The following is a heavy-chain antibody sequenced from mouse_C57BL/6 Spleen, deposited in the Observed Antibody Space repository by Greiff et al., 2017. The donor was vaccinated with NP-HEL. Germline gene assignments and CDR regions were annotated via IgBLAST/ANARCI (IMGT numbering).Heavy chain of an antibody. J-gene: IGHJ1*03. Sequence: QVQLQQSGPELVKPGASVKISCKASGYAFSSSWMNWVKQRPGKGLEWIGRIYPGDGDTNYNGKFKGKATLTADKSSSTAYMQLSSLASEDSAVYFCGRRDFDVWGTGTTVTVSS. CDR3: GRRDFDV. CDR1: GYAFSSSW. CDR2: IYPGDGDT. V-gene: IGHV1-82*01.